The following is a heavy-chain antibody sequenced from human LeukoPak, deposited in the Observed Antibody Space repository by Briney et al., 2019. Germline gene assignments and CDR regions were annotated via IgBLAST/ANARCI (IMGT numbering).Heavy chain of an antibody. J-gene: IGHJ6*02. CDR2: ISSSSTSI. Sequence: GGSLRLSCAASGFTFDRHAMCWVRQAPGKGLEWVSTISSSSTSIYYADSVKGRFTISRENAKNSLYLQMNSVRAGDTAVYYCAREIYSNYQGDGLDVWGQGTTVTVSS. V-gene: IGHV3-21*01. CDR1: GFTFDRHA. CDR3: AREIYSNYQGDGLDV. D-gene: IGHD4-11*01.